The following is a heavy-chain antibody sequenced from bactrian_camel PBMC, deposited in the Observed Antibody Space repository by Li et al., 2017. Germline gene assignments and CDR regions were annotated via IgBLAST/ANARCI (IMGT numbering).Heavy chain of an antibody. J-gene: IGHJ4*01. CDR3: AADNALAWYCLDGYRDGH. D-gene: IGHD1*01. V-gene: IGHV3S53*01. Sequence: VQLVESGGGSVQVGGSLRLSRVASRSSHDIRSGYCMGWFRQVPGKEREGVAAIDVNGITSYADFVGGRFTISRDNAKNTVYLQMNNMKPEDTAVYYCAADNALAWYCLDGYRDGHWGQGTQVTVS. CDR2: IDVNGIT. CDR1: RSSHDIRSGYC.